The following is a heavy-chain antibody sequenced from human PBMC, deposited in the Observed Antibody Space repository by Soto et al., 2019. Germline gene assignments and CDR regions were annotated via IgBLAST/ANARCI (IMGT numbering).Heavy chain of an antibody. J-gene: IGHJ6*02. V-gene: IGHV4-59*01. CDR1: GGSISRYY. D-gene: IGHD2-21*02. CDR2: LYNAGSP. Sequence: QVRLQESGPGLVKPSETLSLTCTVSGGSISRYYWSWIRQPPGKGLEWIGYLYNAGSPIYNPPLKSRATISVDMSPDPFSLNLNYVTAADTAVYYCARDLWGYCGTDCYPLDVWGQGTTVTVSS. CDR3: ARDLWGYCGTDCYPLDV.